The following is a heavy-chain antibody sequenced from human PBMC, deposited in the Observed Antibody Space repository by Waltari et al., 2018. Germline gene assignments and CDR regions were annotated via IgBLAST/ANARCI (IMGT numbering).Heavy chain of an antibody. CDR3: ARGIASAGRPAGHYYYYMDV. Sequence: QVQLVQSGAEVKKPLASVRVSCKASGYTFTRYDINWVRQATGQGIEWMGWRNPNSGKTGDAKKFQGRITMTRNTAISTAHLGLSGLTSEDTAVYYCARGIASAGRPAGHYYYYMDVWGKGTTVTVSS. D-gene: IGHD6-13*01. CDR1: GYTFTRYD. J-gene: IGHJ6*03. V-gene: IGHV1-8*01. CDR2: RNPNSGKT.